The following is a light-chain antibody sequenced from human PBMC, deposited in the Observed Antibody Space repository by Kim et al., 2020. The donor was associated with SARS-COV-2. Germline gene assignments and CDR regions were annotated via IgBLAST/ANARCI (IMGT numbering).Light chain of an antibody. Sequence: DIVMTQYPDSLAVSLGETATINCKSSRSVLYTSNNENELAWYQQRPGQPPKLLIYKATTRESGVPDRFSGSGSGTDFTLTISSLQAEDVALYYCQQYYGTPLTFGGGTKVEIK. CDR2: KAT. J-gene: IGKJ4*01. V-gene: IGKV4-1*01. CDR3: QQYYGTPLT. CDR1: RSVLYTSNNENE.